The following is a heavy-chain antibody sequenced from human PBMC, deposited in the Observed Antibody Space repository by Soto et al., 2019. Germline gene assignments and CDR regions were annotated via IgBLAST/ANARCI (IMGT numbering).Heavy chain of an antibody. Sequence: VKVSCKSSGYTFTSYAMYGVCKAPGQRLEWMGWINAGNGNTKYSQKFQGRVTITRDTSASTAYMELSSLRSEDTAVYYCARDLGSSDYWGQGTLVTVSS. D-gene: IGHD2-2*01. CDR3: ARDLGSSDY. J-gene: IGHJ4*02. CDR2: INAGNGNT. V-gene: IGHV1-3*01. CDR1: GYTFTSYA.